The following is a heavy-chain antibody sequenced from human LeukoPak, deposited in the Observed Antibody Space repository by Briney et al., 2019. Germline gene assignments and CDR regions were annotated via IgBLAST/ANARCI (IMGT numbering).Heavy chain of an antibody. CDR3: VRGSTLRHYQY. J-gene: IGHJ4*02. D-gene: IGHD3-16*01. CDR1: GGSISSSTYY. V-gene: IGHV4-39*01. Sequence: SETLSLTCTVSGGSISSSTYYWGWIRRPPGQGLEWIGSIYYSGSTYYNPSLKSRTTVSVDTSKNQFSLKLSSVTAADTAVYYCVRGSTLRHYQYWGQGTLVTVSS. CDR2: IYYSGST.